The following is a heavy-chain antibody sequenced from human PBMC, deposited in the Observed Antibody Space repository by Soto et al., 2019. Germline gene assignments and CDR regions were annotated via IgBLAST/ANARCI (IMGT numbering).Heavy chain of an antibody. CDR2: ISYDGNIK. J-gene: IGHJ4*02. Sequence: SLRLSCAASGFTFSSYAVHWVRQAPGKGLEWVALISYDGNIKSYGDSVKGRFTISRDTSKNTLYLQMNSLRAEDTAVYYCARDCTSFSTRCYYYWGQGTLVTVSS. D-gene: IGHD2-2*01. V-gene: IGHV3-30-3*01. CDR3: ARDCTSFSTRCYYY. CDR1: GFTFSSYA.